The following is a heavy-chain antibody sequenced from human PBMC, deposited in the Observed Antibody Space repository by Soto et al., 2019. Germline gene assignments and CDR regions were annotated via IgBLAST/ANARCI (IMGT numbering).Heavy chain of an antibody. D-gene: IGHD2-15*01. CDR2: IYYSGST. J-gene: IGHJ5*02. CDR1: GGSISSGGYY. Sequence: QVQLQESGPGLVKPSQTLSLTCTVSGGSISSGGYYWSWIRQHPGKGLEWIGYIYYSGSTYYNPSLKSRVTISVDTSKNQFSLKLSSVTAADTAVYYCAREEIRALESVGYCSGGSCGFDPWGQGTLVTVSS. V-gene: IGHV4-31*03. CDR3: AREEIRALESVGYCSGGSCGFDP.